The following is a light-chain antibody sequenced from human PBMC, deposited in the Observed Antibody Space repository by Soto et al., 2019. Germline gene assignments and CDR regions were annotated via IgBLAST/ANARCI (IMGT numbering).Light chain of an antibody. V-gene: IGLV6-57*04. CDR2: ENN. CDR3: SSYTSSSTPVV. CDR1: SGSIASND. J-gene: IGLJ2*01. Sequence: NFMLTQPHSVSESPGKTVTISCTRSSGSIASNDVQWYQQRPGSAPTTVIYENNQRPSGVPDRFSGSTDGSSNSASLTISGLQTEDEADYYCSSYTSSSTPVVFGGGTQLTVL.